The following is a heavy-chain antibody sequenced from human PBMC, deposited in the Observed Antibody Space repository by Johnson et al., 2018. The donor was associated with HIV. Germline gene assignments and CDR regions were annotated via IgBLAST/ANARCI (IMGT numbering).Heavy chain of an antibody. CDR2: VKSKTDGGTT. V-gene: IGHV3-15*01. CDR1: GFTFSSYA. Sequence: VQLVESGGGLVQPGGSLRLSCAASGFTFSSYAMSRVRQAPGKGLEWVGRVKSKTDGGTTYYAAPVQGRFIIRRDDSKNTLYLQMNSLKTEDTAVYYCTREGRTVAAFTVGAFDIWGQGTMVTVSS. CDR3: TREGRTVAAFTVGAFDI. J-gene: IGHJ3*02. D-gene: IGHD6-19*01.